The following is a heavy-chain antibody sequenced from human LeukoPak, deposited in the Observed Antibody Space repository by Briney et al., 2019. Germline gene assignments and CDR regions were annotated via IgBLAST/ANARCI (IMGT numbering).Heavy chain of an antibody. Sequence: ASVKVSCKASGYTFTSYAMHWVRQAPGQRLEWMGWINAGNGNTKYSQEFQGRVTITRDTSASTAYMELSSLRSEDTAVYYCARDSSGSDYYYYMDVWGKGTTVTVSS. D-gene: IGHD3-22*01. CDR1: GYTFTSYA. CDR2: INAGNGNT. V-gene: IGHV1-3*03. J-gene: IGHJ6*03. CDR3: ARDSSGSDYYYYMDV.